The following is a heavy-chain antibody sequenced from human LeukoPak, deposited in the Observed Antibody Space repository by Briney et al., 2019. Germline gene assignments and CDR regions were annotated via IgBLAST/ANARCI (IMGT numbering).Heavy chain of an antibody. J-gene: IGHJ4*02. Sequence: SVKVSCKASGGTFSSYAISWVRQAPGQGLEWMGGIIPIFGTANYAQKFQGRVTTTADKSTSTAYMELSSLRSEDTAVYYCARRGGYSGYDYYYFDYWGQGTLVTVSS. V-gene: IGHV1-69*06. CDR2: IIPIFGTA. D-gene: IGHD5-12*01. CDR3: ARRGGYSGYDYYYFDY. CDR1: GGTFSSYA.